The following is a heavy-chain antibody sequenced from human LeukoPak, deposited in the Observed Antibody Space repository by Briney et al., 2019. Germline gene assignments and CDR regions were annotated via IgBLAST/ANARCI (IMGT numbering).Heavy chain of an antibody. CDR2: ISASGSNI. Sequence: HAGGSLKLSCADSQFTFSSFNMNWVRQAPGKGLEWVSYISASGSNIYYLDAVKGRFTVSRDNAMSSLFLQMDRPRAEDTAIYYCVRVKGTYFDFWGQGTLVTVSS. CDR3: VRVKGTYFDF. D-gene: IGHD1-1*01. CDR1: QFTFSSFN. J-gene: IGHJ4*02. V-gene: IGHV3-48*01.